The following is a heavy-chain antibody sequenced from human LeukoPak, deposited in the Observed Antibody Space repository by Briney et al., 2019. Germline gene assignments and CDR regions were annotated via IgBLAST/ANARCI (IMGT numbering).Heavy chain of an antibody. J-gene: IGHJ4*02. V-gene: IGHV4-39*07. D-gene: IGHD4-17*01. CDR3: ARGRTVTTDFDY. Sequence: PSETLSLTCTVSGGSISSSSYYWGWIRQPPGKGLEWIGSIYYSRSTYYNSSLKSRVDISVDTSKNQFSLKLSSVTAADTAVYYCARGRTVTTDFDYWGQGTLVTVSS. CDR1: GGSISSSSYY. CDR2: IYYSRST.